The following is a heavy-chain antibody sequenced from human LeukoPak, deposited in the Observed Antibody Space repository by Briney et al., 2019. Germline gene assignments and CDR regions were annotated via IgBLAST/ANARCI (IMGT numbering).Heavy chain of an antibody. J-gene: IGHJ4*02. Sequence: MTSETLSLTCTVSGGSISSGSYYWSWIRQPAGKGLEWIGRIYTSGSTNYNPSLKSRVTISVDTSKNQFSLTLSSVTAADTAVYYCASGYYYDSSGYLDWGQGTLVTVSS. CDR1: GGSISSGSYY. V-gene: IGHV4-61*02. D-gene: IGHD3-22*01. CDR3: ASGYYYDSSGYLD. CDR2: IYTSGST.